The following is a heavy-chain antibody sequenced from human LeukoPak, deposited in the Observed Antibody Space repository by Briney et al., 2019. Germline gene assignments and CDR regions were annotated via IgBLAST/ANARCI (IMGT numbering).Heavy chain of an antibody. D-gene: IGHD3-16*01. Sequence: GGSLRLSCAASGFTFSSYDIHWVRQAPGKGLEWVAFIRYDGSNKYYADSVRGRFTISRDNSKNTLYLQVNSLRAEDTAVYYCAKDGDYDYVWGSDYWGQGTLVTVSS. J-gene: IGHJ4*02. V-gene: IGHV3-30*02. CDR2: IRYDGSNK. CDR3: AKDGDYDYVWGSDY. CDR1: GFTFSSYD.